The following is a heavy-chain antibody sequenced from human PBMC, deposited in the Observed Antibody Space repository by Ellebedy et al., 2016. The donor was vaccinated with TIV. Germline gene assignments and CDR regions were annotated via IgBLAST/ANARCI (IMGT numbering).Heavy chain of an antibody. CDR2: IRYDGSNK. Sequence: PGGSLRLSCAASGFTFSSYGMHWVRQAPGKGLEWVAFIRYDGSNKYYADSVKGRFTISRDNSKNTLYLQMNSLRAEDTAVYYCAKAPTPKQQLVLYYWGQGTLVTVSS. CDR3: AKAPTPKQQLVLYY. D-gene: IGHD6-13*01. J-gene: IGHJ4*02. V-gene: IGHV3-30*02. CDR1: GFTFSSYG.